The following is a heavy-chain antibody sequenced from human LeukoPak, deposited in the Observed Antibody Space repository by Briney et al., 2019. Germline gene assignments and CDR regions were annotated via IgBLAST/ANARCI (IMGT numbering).Heavy chain of an antibody. V-gene: IGHV4-39*07. Sequence: PSETLSLTCTVSGGSISSSSYYWGWIRQPPGKGLEWIGSIYYSGSTYYNPSLKSRVTISVDTSKNQFSLKLSSVTVADTAVYYCAGNDPNVDYYDSSGFDYWGQGTLVTVSS. D-gene: IGHD3-22*01. CDR2: IYYSGST. CDR3: AGNDPNVDYYDSSGFDY. CDR1: GGSISSSSYY. J-gene: IGHJ4*02.